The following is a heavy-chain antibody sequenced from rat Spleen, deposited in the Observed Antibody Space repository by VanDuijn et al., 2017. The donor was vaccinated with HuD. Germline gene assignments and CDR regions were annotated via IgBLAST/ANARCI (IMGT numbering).Heavy chain of an antibody. D-gene: IGHD1-11*01. CDR2: ITNTGGGI. CDR1: GFTFNDYW. V-gene: IGHV5-31*01. J-gene: IGHJ4*01. Sequence: EVQLVESDGGLVQPGKSLKLSCAASGFTFNDYWMTWIRQAPGKGLEWVSSITNTGGGIYYPDSVKGRFTISRDNAQNTLYLQMNSLRSEDTATYYCTRSGNYALDAWGQGASVTVSS. CDR3: TRSGNYALDA.